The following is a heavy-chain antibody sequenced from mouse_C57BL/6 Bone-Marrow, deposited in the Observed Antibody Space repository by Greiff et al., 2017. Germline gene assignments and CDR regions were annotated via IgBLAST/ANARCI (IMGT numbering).Heavy chain of an antibody. Sequence: VQLQQPGAELVKPGASVKMSCKASGYTFTSYWITWVKQRPGQGLGWIGDIYPGSGSTNYNEKFKSKATLTVDTSSSTAYMQLSSLTSEDSAVYYCAREGGTYYSNYDFDYWGQGTTLTVSS. CDR1: GYTFTSYW. CDR2: IYPGSGST. J-gene: IGHJ2*01. D-gene: IGHD2-5*01. V-gene: IGHV1-55*01. CDR3: AREGGTYYSNYDFDY.